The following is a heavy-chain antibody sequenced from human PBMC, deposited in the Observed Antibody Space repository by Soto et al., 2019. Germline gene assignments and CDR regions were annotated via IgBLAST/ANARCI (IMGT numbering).Heavy chain of an antibody. D-gene: IGHD3-3*01. Sequence: QVQLVQSGAEVKKPGASVKVSCKASGYTFTSYYMHWVRQAPGQGLEWMGIINPSGGSTSYAQKCQGRVTMTRDTSTSTVYMELSSLRSEDTAVYYCARSRRTSYDFWSGYYSYWGQGTLVTVSS. J-gene: IGHJ4*02. CDR2: INPSGGST. V-gene: IGHV1-46*01. CDR3: ARSRRTSYDFWSGYYSY. CDR1: GYTFTSYY.